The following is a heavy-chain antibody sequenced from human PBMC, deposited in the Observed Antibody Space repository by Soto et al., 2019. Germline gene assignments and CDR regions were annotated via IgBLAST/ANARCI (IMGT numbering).Heavy chain of an antibody. Sequence: QVQLVESGGGVVQPGRSLRLSCAASGFTFSSYGMHWVRQAPGKGLEWVAVIGYDGSNKYYADSVKGRFTISRDNSKNTLYLQMNSLRAEDTAVYYCAREGKGALLIWGQGTLVTVSS. D-gene: IGHD1-26*01. CDR1: GFTFSSYG. V-gene: IGHV3-33*01. CDR2: IGYDGSNK. J-gene: IGHJ4*02. CDR3: AREGKGALLI.